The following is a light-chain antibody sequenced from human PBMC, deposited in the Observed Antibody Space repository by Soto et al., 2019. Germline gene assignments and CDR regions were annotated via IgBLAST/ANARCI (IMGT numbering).Light chain of an antibody. Sequence: EIVLTQSPGTLSLSPGERATLSCRASQSVSSSYLGWYQQKHGQAPRLLIYGASGRATGIPDRFSGSGSGTDFTLTISRLEPEDFAVYYCQHYGGSPSFTFGPGTKVDIK. V-gene: IGKV3-20*01. CDR1: QSVSSSY. J-gene: IGKJ3*01. CDR2: GAS. CDR3: QHYGGSPSFT.